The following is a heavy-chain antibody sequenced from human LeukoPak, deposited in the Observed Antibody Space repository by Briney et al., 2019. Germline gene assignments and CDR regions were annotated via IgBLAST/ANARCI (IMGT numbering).Heavy chain of an antibody. Sequence: GGSLRLSCVASGFSFDNFAMNWVRQAPGKGLEWVSLIIGSSGSTFYADSVKGRFTISRDKSKNTLYLQMNSLRAEDTAVYYCAKGASHDTVDWFDPWGQGTLVSVSS. V-gene: IGHV3-23*01. CDR3: AKGASHDTVDWFDP. D-gene: IGHD5-18*01. J-gene: IGHJ5*02. CDR2: IIGSSGST. CDR1: GFSFDNFA.